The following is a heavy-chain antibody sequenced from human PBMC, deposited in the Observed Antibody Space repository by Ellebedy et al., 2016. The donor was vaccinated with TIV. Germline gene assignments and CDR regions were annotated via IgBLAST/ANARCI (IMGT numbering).Heavy chain of an antibody. Sequence: SETLSLXXTVPGGSISSDYCNWIRQPPGKALEWIGYMHYSGSTNYNPSLKSRVTISVDTSKNQFFLKLTSVTAADTAVYYCARGTGWLFDSWGQGTLVTVSS. CDR3: ARGTGWLFDS. CDR1: GGSISSDY. J-gene: IGHJ5*01. D-gene: IGHD5-12*01. CDR2: MHYSGST. V-gene: IGHV4-59*01.